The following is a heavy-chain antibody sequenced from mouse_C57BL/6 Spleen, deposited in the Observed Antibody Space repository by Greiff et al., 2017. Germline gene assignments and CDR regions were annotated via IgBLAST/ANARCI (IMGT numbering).Heavy chain of an antibody. CDR3: ARRGNWDYFDY. Sequence: VKLQQPGAELVKPGASVKLSCKASGYTFTSYWMHWVKQRPGQGLEWIGMIHPNSGSTNYNEKFKSKATLTVDKSSSTAYMQLSSLTSEDSAVYYCARRGNWDYFDYGGQGTTLTVSA. D-gene: IGHD4-1*01. CDR1: GYTFTSYW. V-gene: IGHV1-64*01. J-gene: IGHJ2*01. CDR2: IHPNSGST.